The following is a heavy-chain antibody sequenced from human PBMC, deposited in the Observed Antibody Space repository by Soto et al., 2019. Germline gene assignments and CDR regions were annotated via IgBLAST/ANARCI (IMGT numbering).Heavy chain of an antibody. Sequence: VQLVESGGGVVQPGRSLRLSCAASGFTFSDYAMHWVRQAPGKGLEWVAVVSHGGRNTHYADSVKGRFTISRDSSQNTFSLEMTSLRAEDTAVYYFAKGGRQWLVTSDFNYWGQGALVTVSS. J-gene: IGHJ4*02. CDR3: AKGGRQWLVTSDFNY. D-gene: IGHD6-19*01. V-gene: IGHV3-30*18. CDR2: VSHGGRNT. CDR1: GFTFSDYA.